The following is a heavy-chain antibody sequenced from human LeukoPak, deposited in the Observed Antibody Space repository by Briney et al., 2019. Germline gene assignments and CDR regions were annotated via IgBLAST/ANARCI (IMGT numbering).Heavy chain of an antibody. D-gene: IGHD1-26*01. J-gene: IGHJ4*02. CDR2: INPNSGGT. CDR1: GYTFTGYY. Sequence: AASVKVSCKASGYTFTGYYMHWVRQAPGQGLEWMGWINPNSGGTNYAQKFQGRVTMTRDTSISTAYMELSRLRSDDTAVYYCARAIIVGATAGTLDYWGQGTLVTVSS. V-gene: IGHV1-2*02. CDR3: ARAIIVGATAGTLDY.